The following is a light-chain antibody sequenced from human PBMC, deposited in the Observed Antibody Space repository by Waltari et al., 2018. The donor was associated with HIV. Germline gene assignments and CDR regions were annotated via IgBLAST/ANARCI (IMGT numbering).Light chain of an antibody. CDR2: KDT. CDR3: QSADISGTHLFV. V-gene: IGLV3-25*03. J-gene: IGLJ1*01. CDR1: ARSTHS. Sequence: SNDLTHSSSVSVSPGQTARITCPADARSTHSSYCYQHKPGQAPLLLIYKDTKRPAEIPERFAGSSSGTTATLTITGVQPEDEADYYCQSADISGTHLFVFAAGTKVTVL.